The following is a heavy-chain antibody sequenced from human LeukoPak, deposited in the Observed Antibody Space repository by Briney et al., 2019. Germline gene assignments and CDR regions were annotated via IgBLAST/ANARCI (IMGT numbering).Heavy chain of an antibody. V-gene: IGHV1-18*01. CDR2: ISAYNGNT. CDR3: ASSTWDTADDPDY. CDR1: GYVFSNYG. D-gene: IGHD5-18*01. Sequence: ASVKVSCKASGYVFSNYGISWVRQAPGQGLEWMGWISAYNGNTNYAEKFQGRVTMTTDTSTSTAYMELRSLRSDDTAVYYCASSTWDTADDPDYWGQGTLVTVSS. J-gene: IGHJ4*02.